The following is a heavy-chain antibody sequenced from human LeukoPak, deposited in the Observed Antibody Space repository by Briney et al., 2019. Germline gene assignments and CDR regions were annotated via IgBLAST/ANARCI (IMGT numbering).Heavy chain of an antibody. J-gene: IGHJ5*02. CDR2: ISSSSSSI. Sequence: PGGSLRLSCAASGFTFSSYSMNWVRQAPGKGLEWVSSISSSSSSIYYADSVKGRFTISRDNAKNSLYLQMNSLRAEDTAVYYCARSVVVAASPRWFDPWGQGTLVTVSS. CDR1: GFTFSSYS. V-gene: IGHV3-21*01. D-gene: IGHD2-15*01. CDR3: ARSVVVAASPRWFDP.